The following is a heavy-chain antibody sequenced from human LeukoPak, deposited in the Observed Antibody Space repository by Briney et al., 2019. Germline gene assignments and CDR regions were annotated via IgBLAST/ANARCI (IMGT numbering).Heavy chain of an antibody. CDR3: AKNFYGDYNVFFDY. V-gene: IGHV3-23*01. CDR2: ISSSGGTT. CDR1: GFTFSSYV. J-gene: IGHJ4*02. Sequence: GGSLRLSCAASGFTFSSYVMSWVRQAPGKELEWVSAISSSGGTTYYADSVKGRFTISRDNSKNTLYLQMNSLRAEDTAVYYCAKNFYGDYNVFFDYWGQGTLVSVSS. D-gene: IGHD4-17*01.